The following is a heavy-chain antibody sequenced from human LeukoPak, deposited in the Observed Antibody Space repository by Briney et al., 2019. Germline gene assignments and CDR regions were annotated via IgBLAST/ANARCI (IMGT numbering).Heavy chain of an antibody. CDR2: IIPIFGTA. Sequence: SVKVSCKASGGTFSSYAISWVRQAPGQGLEWMGGIIPIFGTANYAQKFQGRVTITTDESTSTAYMELSSLRSEDTAVYYCARSSYRSSSGGYYYYYLDVWGKGTTVSVSS. CDR3: ARSSYRSSSGGYYYYYLDV. V-gene: IGHV1-69*05. D-gene: IGHD6-6*01. CDR1: GGTFSSYA. J-gene: IGHJ6*03.